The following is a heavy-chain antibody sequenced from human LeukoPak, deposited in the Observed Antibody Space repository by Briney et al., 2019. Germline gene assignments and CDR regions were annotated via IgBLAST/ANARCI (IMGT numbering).Heavy chain of an antibody. D-gene: IGHD6-13*01. V-gene: IGHV3-66*01. J-gene: IGHJ4*02. Sequence: GGSLRLSCAASGFSFRSYALNWVRQAPGKGLEWVSVIYSGGSTYYADSVKGRFTISRDNSKNTLYLQMNSLRAEDTAVYYCAREGMVSSSPTPGFDYWGQGTLVTVSS. CDR2: IYSGGST. CDR3: AREGMVSSSPTPGFDY. CDR1: GFSFRSYA.